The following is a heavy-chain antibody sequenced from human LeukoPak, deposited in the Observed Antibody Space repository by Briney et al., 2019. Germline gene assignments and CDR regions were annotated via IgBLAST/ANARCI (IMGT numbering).Heavy chain of an antibody. CDR1: GFTFSCYG. CDR3: ARRAGAYSHPYDY. Sequence: GGSLRLSCAASGFTFSCYGMSWVRQAPGKGLEWVSAISGSGGSTYYADSVKGRFTISRDNSKNTLYLQMNSLRAEDTAVYYCARRAGAYSHPYDYWGQGTLVTVSS. D-gene: IGHD4/OR15-4a*01. V-gene: IGHV3-23*01. J-gene: IGHJ4*02. CDR2: ISGSGGST.